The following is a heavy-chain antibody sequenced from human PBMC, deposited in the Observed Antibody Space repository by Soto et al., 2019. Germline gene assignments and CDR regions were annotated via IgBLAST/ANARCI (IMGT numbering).Heavy chain of an antibody. V-gene: IGHV3-30-3*01. CDR3: TREWVDIAGPSTFYYGMDV. J-gene: IGHJ6*01. CDR2: ISYDGNNK. CDR1: GFTFSNYA. D-gene: IGHD3-16*01. Sequence: QVQLVESGGGVVQPGRSLRLSCAASGFTFSNYAIHWVRQAPGKGLEWVAFISYDGNNKYYADSVKGRFTISRDNSKNTLYLQMNSLRAEDTAVYYCTREWVDIAGPSTFYYGMDVW.